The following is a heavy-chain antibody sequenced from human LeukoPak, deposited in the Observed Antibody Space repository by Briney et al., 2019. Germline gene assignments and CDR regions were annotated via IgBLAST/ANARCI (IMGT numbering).Heavy chain of an antibody. Sequence: PGGSLRLSCAASGFTFSSYSMNWVRQAPGKGLEWVSSISSSGNYIYYADLVKGRFTISRDDAKNSLYLQMNSLRAEDTAVYYCARVRDSIFGVVSHEINYWGQGTLVTVSS. V-gene: IGHV3-21*01. CDR2: ISSSGNYI. CDR3: ARVRDSIFGVVSHEINY. D-gene: IGHD3-3*02. CDR1: GFTFSSYS. J-gene: IGHJ4*02.